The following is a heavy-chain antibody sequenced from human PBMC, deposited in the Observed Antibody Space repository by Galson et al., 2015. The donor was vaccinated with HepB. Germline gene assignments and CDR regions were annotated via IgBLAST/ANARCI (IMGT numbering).Heavy chain of an antibody. CDR2: IYWDDDK. J-gene: IGHJ4*02. D-gene: IGHD3-22*01. Sequence: PALVKPTQTLTLTCTFSGFSLSTSGVGVGWIRQPPGKALEWLALIYWDDDKRYSPSLKSRLTITKDTSKNQVVLTMTNMDPVDTATYYCAHTNSYDSSGYYPDYWGQGTPVTVSS. V-gene: IGHV2-5*02. CDR1: GFSLSTSGVG. CDR3: AHTNSYDSSGYYPDY.